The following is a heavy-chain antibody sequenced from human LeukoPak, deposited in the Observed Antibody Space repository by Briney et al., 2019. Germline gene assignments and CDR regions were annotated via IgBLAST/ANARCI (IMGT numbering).Heavy chain of an antibody. D-gene: IGHD3-22*01. J-gene: IGHJ3*02. CDR2: IYYSGST. V-gene: IGHV4-39*07. CDR1: GGSISSSSYY. Sequence: PSETLSLTCTVSGGSISSSSYYWGWIRQPPGKGLEWIGSIYYSGSTYYNPSLKSRVTISVDTSKNQFSLKLSSVTAADTAVYYCARSDSSGYYGGGAFDIWGQGTMVTVSS. CDR3: ARSDSSGYYGGGAFDI.